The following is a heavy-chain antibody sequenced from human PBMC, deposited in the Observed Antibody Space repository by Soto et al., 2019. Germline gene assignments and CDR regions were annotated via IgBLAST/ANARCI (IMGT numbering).Heavy chain of an antibody. CDR2: ISGSGGST. CDR1: GFTFSSFA. V-gene: IGHV3-23*01. CDR3: ARKAVAGLLDS. Sequence: GGSLRLSCAASGFTFSSFAMSWVRQAPGKGLEWVSAISGSGGSTYNADSMKGRFTISRDNSKNALYLHMNSLRAEDTAVYYCARKAVAGLLDSWGQGTLVTVSS. J-gene: IGHJ4*02. D-gene: IGHD6-19*01.